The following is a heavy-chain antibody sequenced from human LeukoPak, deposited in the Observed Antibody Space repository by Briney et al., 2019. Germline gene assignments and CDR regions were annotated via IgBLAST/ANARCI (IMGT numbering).Heavy chain of an antibody. CDR2: ISWNSGSI. J-gene: IGHJ4*02. Sequence: GGSLRLSCAASGFTFSSYAMSWVRQAPGKGLEWVSGISWNSGSIGYADSVRGRFTISRDNSKNSLYLQMTSLRAEDTAVYYCAREPFWSGYYSNLHFDYWGQGTLVTVSS. CDR1: GFTFSSYA. CDR3: AREPFWSGYYSNLHFDY. V-gene: IGHV3-23*01. D-gene: IGHD3-3*01.